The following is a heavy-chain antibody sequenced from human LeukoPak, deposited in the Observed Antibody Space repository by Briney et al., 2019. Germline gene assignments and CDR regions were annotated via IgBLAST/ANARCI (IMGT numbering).Heavy chain of an antibody. CDR2: INPNSGGT. V-gene: IGHV1-2*06. CDR1: GYTFTGYY. CDR3: ARGYDYDLLRHHAFDI. Sequence: GASVKVSCKASGYTFTGYYMYWVRQAPGQGLEWMGRINPNSGGTNYAQKFQGRVTMTRDTSISTAYMELSRLRSDDTAVYYCARGYDYDLLRHHAFDIWGQGTMVTVSS. J-gene: IGHJ3*02. D-gene: IGHD3-3*01.